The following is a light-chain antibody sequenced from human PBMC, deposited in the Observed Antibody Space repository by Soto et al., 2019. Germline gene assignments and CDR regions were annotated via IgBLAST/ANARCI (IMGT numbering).Light chain of an antibody. J-gene: IGKJ2*01. CDR1: QSISSY. Sequence: DIQMTQSPSSLAASVGDRVTITCRASQSISSYLNWYQQKPGKAPKLLIYAASSLQSEVPSRFRGSGSGTDFTLTISSLHAEDFATYYCQQSYSTPYTVGQGTKLEIK. CDR3: QQSYSTPYT. CDR2: AAS. V-gene: IGKV1-39*01.